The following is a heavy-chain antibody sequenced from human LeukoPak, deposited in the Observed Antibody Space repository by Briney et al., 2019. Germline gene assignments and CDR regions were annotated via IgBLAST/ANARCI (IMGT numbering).Heavy chain of an antibody. CDR3: AREGSTDFWSAYSVYYFDY. CDR1: GFTFNDHY. CDR2: SSSSGNTI. Sequence: GGSLRLSCAASGFTFNDHYMSWIRQAPGKGLEWVSYSSSSGNTIYYADSVKGRFTISRDNAKNSLHLQMNTLRAEDTAVYYCAREGSTDFWSAYSVYYFDYWGQGTLVTVSS. V-gene: IGHV3-11*04. J-gene: IGHJ4*02. D-gene: IGHD3-3*01.